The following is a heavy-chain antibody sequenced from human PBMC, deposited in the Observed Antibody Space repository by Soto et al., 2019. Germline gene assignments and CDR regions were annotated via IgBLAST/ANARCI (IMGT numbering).Heavy chain of an antibody. CDR3: AREVERGYSYGYLEY. Sequence: QVQLVQSGAEVKKPGASVNVSCKASGYTFTSYYMHWVRQAPGQGLEWMGIINPSGGSTSYAQKFQGRVTMTRDTSTSTVYIELSSLSSEDTAVYYCAREVERGYSYGYLEYWGQGTLVTVSS. V-gene: IGHV1-46*01. D-gene: IGHD5-18*01. J-gene: IGHJ4*02. CDR1: GYTFTSYY. CDR2: INPSGGST.